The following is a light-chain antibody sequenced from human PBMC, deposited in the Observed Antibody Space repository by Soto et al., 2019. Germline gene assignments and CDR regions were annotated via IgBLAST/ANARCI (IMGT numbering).Light chain of an antibody. Sequence: QSVLTQPPSASGTPGQRVTMYCYGGTSNIGSQTVKWYQQFPGTAPKLLIFNNDQRPSGVPARFSASKSGTSASLAISGLQSEDEADYYCAAWDDSLNGWVFGGGTNVTVL. CDR2: NND. CDR3: AAWDDSLNGWV. V-gene: IGLV1-44*01. J-gene: IGLJ3*02. CDR1: TSNIGSQT.